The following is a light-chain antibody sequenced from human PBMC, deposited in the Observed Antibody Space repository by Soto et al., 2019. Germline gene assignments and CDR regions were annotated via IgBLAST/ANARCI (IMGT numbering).Light chain of an antibody. CDR3: QQFGSSPGFT. V-gene: IGKV3-20*01. J-gene: IGKJ3*01. CDR2: AAS. Sequence: EIVLTQSPGTLSLSPGERATLSCRAGQSINNRYLAWDQQKPGQAPRLLIYAASSRATGIPDRFSGSGSGTDFTLTISRLEPEDCAVYYCQQFGSSPGFTFGPGTKVDIK. CDR1: QSINNRY.